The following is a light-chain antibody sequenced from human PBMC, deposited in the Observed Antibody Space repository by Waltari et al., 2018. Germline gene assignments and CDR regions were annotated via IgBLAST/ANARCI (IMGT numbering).Light chain of an antibody. CDR3: MIWPSNAWV. Sequence: QPVLTPPTSPSAAPGESARLTRPLPSDINVGNDNIYCYQQKPGSPPRYLLYYNSDSAKGQGSGVPSRFSGSKDASANTGILLIAGLQSEDEADYYCMIWPSNAWVFGGGTKLTVL. V-gene: IGLV5-37*01. CDR1: SDINVGNDN. CDR2: YNSDSAK. J-gene: IGLJ3*02.